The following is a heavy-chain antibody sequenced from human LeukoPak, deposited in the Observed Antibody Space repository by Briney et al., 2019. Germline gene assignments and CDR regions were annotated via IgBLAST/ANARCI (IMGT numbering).Heavy chain of an antibody. Sequence: PSGTLSLTCAVSGGSITTTNWWSWVRQPPGKGLEWIGEVHLSGATNYNPSLESRVSMSIDKSKNHLSLEVTSVTAADTATYFCSRESGPFCPFGYWGQGALVIVSS. CDR1: GGSITTTNW. V-gene: IGHV4-4*02. J-gene: IGHJ4*02. CDR2: VHLSGAT. CDR3: SRESGPFCPFGY. D-gene: IGHD1-26*01.